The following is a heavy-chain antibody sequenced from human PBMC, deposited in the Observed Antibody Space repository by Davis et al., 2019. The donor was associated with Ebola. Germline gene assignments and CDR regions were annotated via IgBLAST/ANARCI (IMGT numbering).Heavy chain of an antibody. CDR3: VKLGGMALPLDP. Sequence: GESLKISCKGSGYSFTSYWISWVRQMPGKGLEWMGRIDPSDSYTNYSPSFQGHVTISADKSISSAYLQWSSLKASDTAMFYCVKLGGMALPLDPWGQGTLVTVSS. CDR1: GYSFTSYW. J-gene: IGHJ5*02. V-gene: IGHV5-10-1*01. D-gene: IGHD3-16*01. CDR2: IDPSDSYT.